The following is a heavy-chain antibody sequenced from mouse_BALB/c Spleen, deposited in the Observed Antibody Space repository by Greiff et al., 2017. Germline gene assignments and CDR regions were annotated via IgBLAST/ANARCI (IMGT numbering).Heavy chain of an antibody. Sequence: DVQLQESGPGLVKPSQSLSLTCSVTGYSITSGYYWNWIRQFPGNKLEWMGYISYDGSNNYNPSLKNRISITRDTSKNQFFLKLNSVTTEDTATYYCAREGTLSGSWGQGTLVTVSA. CDR3: AREGTLSGS. CDR1: GYSITSGYY. D-gene: IGHD3-3*01. J-gene: IGHJ3*01. V-gene: IGHV3-6*02. CDR2: ISYDGSN.